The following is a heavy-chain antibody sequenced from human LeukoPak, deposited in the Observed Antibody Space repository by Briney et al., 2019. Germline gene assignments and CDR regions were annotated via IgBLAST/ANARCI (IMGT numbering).Heavy chain of an antibody. V-gene: IGHV1-18*01. CDR3: ARDHQRLLWFGELLGAFDI. CDR2: INAYNGNT. CDR1: GYTFTSYG. J-gene: IGHJ3*02. D-gene: IGHD3-10*01. Sequence: GASVKVSCKASGYTFTSYGISWVRQAPGQGLEWMGWINAYNGNTDYAQKLQGRVTMTTDISTSTAYMGLRSLRSDDTAVYYCARDHQRLLWFGELLGAFDIWGQGTMVTVSS.